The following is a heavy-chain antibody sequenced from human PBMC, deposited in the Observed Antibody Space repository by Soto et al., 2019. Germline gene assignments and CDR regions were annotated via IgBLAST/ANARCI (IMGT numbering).Heavy chain of an antibody. V-gene: IGHV3-7*03. Sequence: VGSLRLSCAVSGLTLRNDWLSWVRQAPGKGLEWVANINQDGSERYYVDSVRGRFTISRDNVETSLYLQLNSLRPEDTAVYYCAVYGYGVSAADYWGQGTLVTVSS. J-gene: IGHJ4*02. CDR3: AVYGYGVSAADY. CDR1: GLTLRNDW. CDR2: INQDGSER. D-gene: IGHD4-17*01.